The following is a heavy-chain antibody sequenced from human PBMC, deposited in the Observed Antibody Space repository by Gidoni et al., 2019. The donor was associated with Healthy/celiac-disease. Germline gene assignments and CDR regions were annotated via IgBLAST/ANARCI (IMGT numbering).Heavy chain of an antibody. CDR2: ISGSGGST. J-gene: IGHJ3*02. CDR1: GFTFSSHA. CDR3: AKDRLKGGYCSGGSCLDAFDI. Sequence: EVQLLEPGGGLVQPGGSLRLSCAASGFTFSSHAMRWVRQAPGKGLEWVSAISGSGGSTYYADSVKGRFTISRDNSKNTLYLQMNSLRAEDTAVYYCAKDRLKGGYCSGGSCLDAFDIWGQGTMVTVSS. D-gene: IGHD2-15*01. V-gene: IGHV3-23*01.